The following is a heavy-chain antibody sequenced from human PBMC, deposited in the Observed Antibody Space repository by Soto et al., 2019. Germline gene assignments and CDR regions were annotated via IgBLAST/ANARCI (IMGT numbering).Heavy chain of an antibody. V-gene: IGHV1-69*06. J-gene: IGHJ6*02. CDR2: IIPIFGTA. CDR1: GGTFSSYA. Sequence: QVQLVQSGAEVKKPGSSVKVSCKASGGTFSSYAISWVRQAPGQGLEWMGGIIPIFGTANYAQKFQGRVTITADKSTSTAYMELSSLRSEDTAVYYCARVLCSSTSCYYYYYGMDVCGQGTTVTVSS. CDR3: ARVLCSSTSCYYYYYGMDV. D-gene: IGHD2-2*01.